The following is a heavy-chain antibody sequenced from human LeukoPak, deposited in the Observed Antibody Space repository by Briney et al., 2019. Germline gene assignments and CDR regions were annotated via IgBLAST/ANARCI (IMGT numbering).Heavy chain of an antibody. J-gene: IGHJ5*02. Sequence: PSETLSLTCAVYGGSFSGYYWSWIRQPPGKGLEWIGEINHSGSTNYNPSLKSRVTISVDTSKNQFSLKLSSVTAVDTAVYYCARGRYDFWSGTLGSWFDPWGQGTLVTVSS. V-gene: IGHV4-34*01. D-gene: IGHD3-3*01. CDR2: INHSGST. CDR3: ARGRYDFWSGTLGSWFDP. CDR1: GGSFSGYY.